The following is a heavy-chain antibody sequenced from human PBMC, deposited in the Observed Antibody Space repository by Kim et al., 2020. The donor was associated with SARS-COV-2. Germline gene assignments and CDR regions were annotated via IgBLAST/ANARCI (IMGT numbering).Heavy chain of an antibody. J-gene: IGHJ4*02. CDR3: ARGDYYGSGNSYFDY. D-gene: IGHD3-10*01. CDR1: GGSISSSNW. CDR2: IYHSGCT. Sequence: SETLSLTCAVSGGSISSSNWWSWVRQPPGKGLEWIGEIYHSGCTNYNPSLKSRVTISVDKSKNQFSLKLSSVTAADTAVYYCARGDYYGSGNSYFDYWGQGTPVTVSS. V-gene: IGHV4-4*02.